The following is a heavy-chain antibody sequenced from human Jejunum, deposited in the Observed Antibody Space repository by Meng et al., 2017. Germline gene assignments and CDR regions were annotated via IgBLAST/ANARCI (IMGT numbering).Heavy chain of an antibody. J-gene: IGHJ5*02. V-gene: IGHV4-31*03. Sequence: VQVQESGPGLLKPSPTLSLPCSVSGESISSGGSYGTWVRQHPGKGLEWIGYIFYSGSSSYNPSLKSRITIAVDTFKNQFSLTLRSVTAADTAVYYCARDGQQLGRYWLDPWGQGTLVTVSS. CDR2: IFYSGSS. CDR3: ARDGQQLGRYWLDP. CDR1: GESISSGGSY. D-gene: IGHD1-1*01.